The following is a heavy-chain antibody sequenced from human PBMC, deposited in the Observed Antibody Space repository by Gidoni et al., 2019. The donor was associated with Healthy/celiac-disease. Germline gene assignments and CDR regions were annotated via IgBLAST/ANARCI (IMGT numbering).Heavy chain of an antibody. Sequence: QVQLQQWGAGLLKPSATLSLTCAVYGGSFSGYYWSWIRQPPGKGLEWIGEINHSGSTNYNPSLKSRVTISVDTSKNQFSLKLSSVTAADTAVYYCARMVRGVIIPENDYWGQGTLVTVSS. CDR1: GGSFSGYY. CDR2: INHSGST. V-gene: IGHV4-34*01. J-gene: IGHJ4*02. CDR3: ARMVRGVIIPENDY. D-gene: IGHD3-10*01.